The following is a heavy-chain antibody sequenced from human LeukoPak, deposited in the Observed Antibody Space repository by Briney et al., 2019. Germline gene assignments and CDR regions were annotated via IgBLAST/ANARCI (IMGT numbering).Heavy chain of an antibody. J-gene: IGHJ4*02. D-gene: IGHD1-26*01. Sequence: GGSLRLSCAASGFTFSAYSMSWVRQAPGKGLEWVANIKQDGSEKYYVGSGKGRFTISRDNAKNSLYLQMNSLRAEDTAVYYCARDPGPRVPPGSYSDYWGQGTLVTVSS. CDR2: IKQDGSEK. CDR3: ARDPGPRVPPGSYSDY. V-gene: IGHV3-7*01. CDR1: GFTFSAYS.